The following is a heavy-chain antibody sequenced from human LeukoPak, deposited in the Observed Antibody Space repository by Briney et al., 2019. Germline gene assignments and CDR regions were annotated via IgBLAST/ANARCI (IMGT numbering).Heavy chain of an antibody. J-gene: IGHJ4*02. CDR3: ARDRGTWNDDGFDY. V-gene: IGHV4-39*07. CDR1: GGSISSSSYY. CDR2: IYHSGST. D-gene: IGHD1-1*01. Sequence: SETLSLTCTVSGGSISSSSYYWGWIRQPPGTGLEWIASIYHSGSTYYNPSLKSRVIMSVDTSKNQFSLKLSSVTAADTAVYYCARDRGTWNDDGFDYWGQGTLVTVSS.